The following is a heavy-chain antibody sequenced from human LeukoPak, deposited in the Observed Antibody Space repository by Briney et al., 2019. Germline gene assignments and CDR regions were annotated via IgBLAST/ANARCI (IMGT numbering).Heavy chain of an antibody. D-gene: IGHD2-2*02. CDR3: ARDFRDIVVVPAAIQSYYYGMDV. CDR1: GFTFSSYG. J-gene: IGHJ6*02. V-gene: IGHV3-30*03. Sequence: PGGSQRLSCAVSGFTFSSYGMPWVRQAPGKGLEWVAVISYDGSNKYYADSVKGRFTISRDNAKNSLYLQMNSLRAEDTAVYYCARDFRDIVVVPAAIQSYYYGMDVWGQGTTVTVSS. CDR2: ISYDGSNK.